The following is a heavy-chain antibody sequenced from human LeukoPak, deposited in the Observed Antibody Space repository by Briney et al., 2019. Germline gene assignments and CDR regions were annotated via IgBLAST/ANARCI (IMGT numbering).Heavy chain of an antibody. CDR3: ARGSFSVVALDP. CDR2: IYHSGST. V-gene: IGHV4-4*02. J-gene: IGHJ5*02. D-gene: IGHD2-15*01. Sequence: ASETLSLTCAVSGGSISSSNWWRWVRQPPGKGLEWIGEIYHSGSTNYNPSLKSRVTISVDKSKNQFSLKLSSVTAADTAVYYCARGSFSVVALDPWGQGTLVTVSS. CDR1: GGSISSSNW.